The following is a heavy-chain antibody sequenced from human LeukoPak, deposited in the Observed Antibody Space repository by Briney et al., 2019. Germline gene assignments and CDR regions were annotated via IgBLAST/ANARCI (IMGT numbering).Heavy chain of an antibody. CDR3: AREGGGSGLWYYDL. D-gene: IGHD1-26*01. CDR2: IGGGGVTK. V-gene: IGHV3-64*02. J-gene: IGHJ2*01. Sequence: PGGSLRLSCAASGFTFSRQYMHWVRQAPGKGPEFVSVIGGGGVTKFYADSVKDRFHISRDNSKNTLYLEMGSLRAEDMAVYYCAREGGGSGLWYYDLWGRGTLVTVSS. CDR1: GFTFSRQY.